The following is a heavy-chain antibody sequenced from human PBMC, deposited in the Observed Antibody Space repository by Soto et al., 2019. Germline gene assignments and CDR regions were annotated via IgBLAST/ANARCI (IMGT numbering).Heavy chain of an antibody. D-gene: IGHD3-22*01. J-gene: IGHJ6*02. CDR2: INPSGGST. Sequence: ASVKVSCKASGYTFTSYYMHWVRQAPGQGLEWVGIINPSGGSTSYAQKFQGRVTMTRDTSTSTVYMELSSLRSEDTAVYYCARQGSGSSGYKGLQGGMDVWGQGTTVTVSS. CDR3: ARQGSGSSGYKGLQGGMDV. CDR1: GYTFTSYY. V-gene: IGHV1-46*01.